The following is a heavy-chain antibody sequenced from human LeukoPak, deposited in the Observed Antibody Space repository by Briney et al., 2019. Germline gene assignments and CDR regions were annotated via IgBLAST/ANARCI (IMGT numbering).Heavy chain of an antibody. V-gene: IGHV4-61*05. D-gene: IGHD3-10*01. Sequence: SETLSLTGTVSGGSISSTTYYWGWIRQPPGKGLEWIGYIYYSGSTNYNPSLKSRVTISVDTSKNQFSLKLSSVTAADTAVYYCARFRSGTWYFDYWGQGTLVTVSS. CDR2: IYYSGST. CDR3: ARFRSGTWYFDY. J-gene: IGHJ4*02. CDR1: GGSISSTTYY.